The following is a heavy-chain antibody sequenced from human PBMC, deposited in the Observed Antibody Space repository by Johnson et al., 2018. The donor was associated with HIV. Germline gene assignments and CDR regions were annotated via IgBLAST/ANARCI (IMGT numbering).Heavy chain of an antibody. D-gene: IGHD3-10*01. Sequence: QVHLVESGGGLVKPGGSLRLSCAASGFTFSDYYMSWIRQAPGKGLEWVSYISSSGSTIYYADSVKGRFTISRDNAKNSLYLQMNSLKTEDTAVYYCTTDQGYYGDAFDIWGQGTMVTVSS. CDR1: GFTFSDYY. J-gene: IGHJ3*02. CDR3: TTDQGYYGDAFDI. CDR2: ISSSGSTI. V-gene: IGHV3-11*01.